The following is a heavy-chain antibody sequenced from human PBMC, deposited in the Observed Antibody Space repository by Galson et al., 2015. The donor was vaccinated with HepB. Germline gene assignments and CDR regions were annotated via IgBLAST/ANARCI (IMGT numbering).Heavy chain of an antibody. Sequence: QSGAEVKKPGESLKISCKGSGHSFTSHWIGWVRQIPGKGLEWMGRIDPSDSYTDYSPSFQGHVSMSVDKSTTTAYLQWSSLKASDTAMYYCASRHSYFRSGTWYNVADYWGQGTLVSVSS. D-gene: IGHD3-10*01. V-gene: IGHV5-10-1*01. CDR2: IDPSDSYT. CDR1: GHSFTSHW. CDR3: ASRHSYFRSGTWYNVADY. J-gene: IGHJ4*02.